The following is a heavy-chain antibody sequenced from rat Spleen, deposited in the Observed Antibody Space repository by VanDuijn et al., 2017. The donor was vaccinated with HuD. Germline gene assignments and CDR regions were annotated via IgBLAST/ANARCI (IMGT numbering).Heavy chain of an antibody. CDR1: KLNFSDYD. CDR3: ARHGGLRNWFAH. D-gene: IGHD1-11*01. J-gene: IGHJ3*01. Sequence: EVRLVESGGALVQPGRPLKISCADSKLNFSDYDMAWVRQTPAKGLEWIASISTAGTNTYYRDSVKGRFTISRDDAKNTQYLQMDSLRSEDTATYDCARHGGLRNWFAHWGQGTLVTVSS. CDR2: ISTAGTNT. V-gene: IGHV5S13*01.